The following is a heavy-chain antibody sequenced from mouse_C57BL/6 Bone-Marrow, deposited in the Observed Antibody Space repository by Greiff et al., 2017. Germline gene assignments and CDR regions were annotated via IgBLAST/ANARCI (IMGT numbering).Heavy chain of an antibody. CDR1: GYSFTDYN. V-gene: IGHV1-39*01. D-gene: IGHD1-1*01. Sequence: EVQLQQSGPELVKPGASVKISCKASGYSFTDYNMNWVKQSNGKSLEWIGVINPNYGTTSYNQKFKGKATLTVDQSSSTAYMQLNSLTSEDSAVYYCASGNYYGSSYHWYFDVWGTGTTVTVSS. CDR3: ASGNYYGSSYHWYFDV. CDR2: INPNYGTT. J-gene: IGHJ1*03.